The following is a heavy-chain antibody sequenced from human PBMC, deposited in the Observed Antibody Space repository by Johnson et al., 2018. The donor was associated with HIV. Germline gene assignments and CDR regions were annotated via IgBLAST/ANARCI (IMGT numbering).Heavy chain of an antibody. V-gene: IGHV3-64*01. CDR1: GFTFSSYA. D-gene: IGHD6-13*01. J-gene: IGHJ3*02. CDR3: ARDGQWGSTTWYSAFDI. Sequence: MLLVESGGGVVQPGRSLRLSCAASGFTFSSYAMHWVRQAPGKGLEYVSSISTNGGRTPYANSVKGRFNISRDNSKNTLYLQMGSLRAEDMAVYYCARDGQWGSTTWYSAFDIWGQATMVTVCS. CDR2: ISTNGGRT.